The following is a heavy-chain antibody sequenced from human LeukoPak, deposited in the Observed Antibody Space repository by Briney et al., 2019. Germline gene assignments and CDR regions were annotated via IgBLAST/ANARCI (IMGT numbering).Heavy chain of an antibody. D-gene: IGHD3-10*01. CDR1: GFTFSDHY. CDR3: ARSTRGSLDY. J-gene: IGHJ4*02. V-gene: IGHV3-72*01. CDR2: ITNKPNGYST. Sequence: GGSLRLSCAASGFTFSDHYMDWLRQAPGKGLEWVGRITNKPNGYSTDYATSVKGRFTISRDDSENSVYLQMNSLKTDDTAMYYCARSTRGSLDYWGQGTLVTVSS.